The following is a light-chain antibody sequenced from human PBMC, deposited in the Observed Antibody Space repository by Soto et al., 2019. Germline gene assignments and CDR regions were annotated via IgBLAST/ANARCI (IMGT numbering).Light chain of an antibody. CDR2: GAS. CDR1: QSVSSN. CDR3: QQYNNWPMWT. Sequence: EIVMAQSPATLSVSPGERATLSCRASQSVSSNLAWYQQSPGRAPRLLIYGASTRATGIPARFSGSGSGTEFTLTINSLQSEDFAVYYCQQYNNWPMWTFGQGTKVDIK. J-gene: IGKJ1*01. V-gene: IGKV3-15*01.